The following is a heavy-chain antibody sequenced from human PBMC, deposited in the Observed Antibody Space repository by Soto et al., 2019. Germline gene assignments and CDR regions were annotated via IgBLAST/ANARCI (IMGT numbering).Heavy chain of an antibody. D-gene: IGHD3-22*01. CDR3: ARGGSGYVWFNKF. Sequence: QEQLVQSGAEVTKSGSSVKVSCKDTGGLFSSYAVSWVRQAPGQGLEWMGGIIPVFDTVYYAQKFQGRVTITADESTNTAYMELSSLRSEDTAMYYCARGGSGYVWFNKFWGQGTLVTVSS. CDR1: GGLFSSYA. CDR2: IIPVFDTV. V-gene: IGHV1-69*01. J-gene: IGHJ4*02.